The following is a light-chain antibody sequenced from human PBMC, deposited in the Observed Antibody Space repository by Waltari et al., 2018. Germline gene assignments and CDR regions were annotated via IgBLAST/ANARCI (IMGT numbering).Light chain of an antibody. CDR3: QSYDSSLSGYV. Sequence: QSVLTQPPSVSGAPGQRVTISCAGSSSNIGAGYDVHWYQQLPGTAPNLLIYGNSNRPSGVPDRFSGSKADTSAALAITGLQAEDEADYYCQSYDSSLSGYVFGTGTKVTVL. CDR1: SSNIGAGYD. V-gene: IGLV1-40*01. J-gene: IGLJ1*01. CDR2: GNS.